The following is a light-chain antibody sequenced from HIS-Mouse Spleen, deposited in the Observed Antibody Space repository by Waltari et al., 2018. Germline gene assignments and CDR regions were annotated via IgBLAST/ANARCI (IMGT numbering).Light chain of an antibody. CDR2: KDS. CDR3: QSADSSGTYVV. V-gene: IGLV3-25*03. J-gene: IGLJ2*01. Sequence: SYELTQPPSVSVSPGQTARITCSGDALPTQYAYWYQQKPGQAPVLVIYKDSERPSGIPERFSGSSSGTTDTLTISGVQAEDEADYYCQSADSSGTYVVFGGGTKLTVL. CDR1: ALPTQY.